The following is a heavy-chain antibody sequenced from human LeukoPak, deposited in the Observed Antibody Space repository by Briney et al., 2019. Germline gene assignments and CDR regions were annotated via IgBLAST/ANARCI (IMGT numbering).Heavy chain of an antibody. D-gene: IGHD3-16*02. CDR2: INHSGST. Sequence: SETLSLTCAVYGGSFSGYYWSWIRRPPGKGLEWIGEINHSGSTNYNPSLKSRVTISVDTSKNQFSLKLSSVTAADTAVYYCARTVWGSYRPFDYWGQGTLVTVSS. V-gene: IGHV4-34*01. CDR1: GGSFSGYY. CDR3: ARTVWGSYRPFDY. J-gene: IGHJ4*02.